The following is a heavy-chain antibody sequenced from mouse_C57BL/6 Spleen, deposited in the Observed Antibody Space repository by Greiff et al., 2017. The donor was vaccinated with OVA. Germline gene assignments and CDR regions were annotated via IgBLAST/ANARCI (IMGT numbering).Heavy chain of an antibody. J-gene: IGHJ1*03. D-gene: IGHD2-14*01. CDR2: IHPNSGST. Sequence: QVQLQQPGAELVKPGASVKLSCKASGYTFTSYWMHWVKQRPGQGLEWIGMIHPNSGSTNYNEKFKSKATLTVDKSSSTAYMQLSSLTSEDSAVYYCARGYCGSGYFDVWGTGTTVTVSS. V-gene: IGHV1-64*01. CDR3: ARGYCGSGYFDV. CDR1: GYTFTSYW.